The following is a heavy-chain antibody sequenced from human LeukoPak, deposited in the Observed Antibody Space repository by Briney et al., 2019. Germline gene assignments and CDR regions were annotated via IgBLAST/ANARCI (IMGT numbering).Heavy chain of an antibody. V-gene: IGHV4-30-4*08. CDR3: ASYYYDSSGVDY. CDR2: IYYSGST. D-gene: IGHD3-22*01. Sequence: PSETLSLTCTVSGGSISSGDYYWSWIRQPPGKGLEWIGYIYYSGSTYYNPSLKSRVTISVDTSKNQFSLKLSSVTAVDTAVYCCASYYYDSSGVDYWGQGTLVTASS. J-gene: IGHJ4*02. CDR1: GGSISSGDYY.